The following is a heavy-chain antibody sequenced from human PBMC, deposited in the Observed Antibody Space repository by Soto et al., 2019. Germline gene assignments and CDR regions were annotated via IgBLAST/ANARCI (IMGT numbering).Heavy chain of an antibody. D-gene: IGHD1-7*01. V-gene: IGHV1-2*04. CDR3: ARDRSGITGTTDYGMDV. CDR2: INPNSGGT. Sequence: ASVKVSCKASGYTFTGYYMHWVRQAPGQGLEWMGWINPNSGGTNYAQKFQGWVTVTRDTSISTAYMELSRLRSDDTAVYYCARDRSGITGTTDYGMDVWGQATKVTVSS. J-gene: IGHJ6*02. CDR1: GYTFTGYY.